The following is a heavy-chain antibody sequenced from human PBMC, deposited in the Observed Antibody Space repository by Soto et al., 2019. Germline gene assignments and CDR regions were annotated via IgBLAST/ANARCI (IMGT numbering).Heavy chain of an antibody. V-gene: IGHV3-48*02. J-gene: IGHJ4*02. Sequence: EVQLVESGGGLVQPGGSLRLSCAASGFTFSSYSMNWVLQAPGKGLEWVSYISSSSSTIYYADSVKGRFTISRDNAKNSLYLQMNSLRDEDTAVYYCARGPLYCSGGSCYSHFDYWGQGTLVTVSS. CDR1: GFTFSSYS. D-gene: IGHD2-15*01. CDR2: ISSSSSTI. CDR3: ARGPLYCSGGSCYSHFDY.